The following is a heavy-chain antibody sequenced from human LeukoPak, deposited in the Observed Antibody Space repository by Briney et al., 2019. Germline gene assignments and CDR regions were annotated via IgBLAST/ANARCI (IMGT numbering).Heavy chain of an antibody. V-gene: IGHV4-59*08. Sequence: PSETLSLTCTVSGGSISSYYWSWIRQPPGKGLEWIGYIYYSGSTNYNPSLKSRVTISVDTSKNQFSLKLSPVTAADTAVYYCATRRVGATHFDYWGQGTLVTVSS. D-gene: IGHD1-26*01. CDR3: ATRRVGATHFDY. CDR1: GGSISSYY. CDR2: IYYSGST. J-gene: IGHJ4*02.